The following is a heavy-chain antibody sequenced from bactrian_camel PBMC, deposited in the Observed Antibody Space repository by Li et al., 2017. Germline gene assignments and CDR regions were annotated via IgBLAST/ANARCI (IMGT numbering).Heavy chain of an antibody. J-gene: IGHJ4*01. CDR1: GFTFTNYW. Sequence: HVQLVESGGGLVQPVGSLRLSCAASGFTFTNYWMHWVRQGPGKGLEWVSSSSSGALSLVYADSVKGRFTISRDNAKNTVYLQMNSLKSEDTAMYYCAFANQGYWPVGYNYWGQGTQVTVSS. CDR2: SSSGALSL. CDR3: AFANQGYWPVGYNY. D-gene: IGHD2*01. V-gene: IGHV3S1*01.